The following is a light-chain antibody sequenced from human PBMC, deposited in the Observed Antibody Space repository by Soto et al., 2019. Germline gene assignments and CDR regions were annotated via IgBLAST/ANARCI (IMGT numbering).Light chain of an antibody. J-gene: IGLJ2*01. CDR2: DVN. CDR3: SSYSSDATHVV. CDR1: SSDIGGLFNY. Sequence: QSALTQPASVSGSPGQSITISCTGTSSDIGGLFNYVSWYQQHPGKAPKLLIYDVNVRPPGVSDRFSGSKPGNTASLTISGLQAEDEAAYFCSSYSSDATHVVFGGGTKLTVL. V-gene: IGLV2-14*03.